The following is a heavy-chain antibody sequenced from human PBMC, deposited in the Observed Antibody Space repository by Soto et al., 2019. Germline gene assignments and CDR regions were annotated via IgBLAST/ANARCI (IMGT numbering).Heavy chain of an antibody. CDR2: IFYSGST. J-gene: IGHJ4*02. V-gene: IGHV4-31*03. CDR1: GGSINSGGYY. Sequence: QVQLQESGPGLVKPSQTLSLICTVSGGSINSGGYYWNWIRQHPGKGLEWIGYIFYSGSTYYNPFIRSRVTISADTAENQFSLNLSSGTAADTAVYFCARGYRQSGYSSSWVFDYWGQGTLVNVSS. D-gene: IGHD6-13*01. CDR3: ARGYRQSGYSSSWVFDY.